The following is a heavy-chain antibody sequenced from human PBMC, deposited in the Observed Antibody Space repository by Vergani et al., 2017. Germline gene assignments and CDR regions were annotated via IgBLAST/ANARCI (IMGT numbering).Heavy chain of an antibody. CDR1: GFSLSRFW. CDR2: IKQDGSED. J-gene: IGHJ6*03. V-gene: IGHV3-7*01. CDR3: ARDGWELLDYFYYMDV. Sequence: EVQLVESGGGLVQPGGSLRLSCAASGFSLSRFWMGWVRQTAEKGLEWVANIKQDGSEDYYVDSVKGRFTISRDNAKNTLYLQMDSLRAEDTAVYYCARDGWELLDYFYYMDVWGKGTTVTVSS. D-gene: IGHD1-26*01.